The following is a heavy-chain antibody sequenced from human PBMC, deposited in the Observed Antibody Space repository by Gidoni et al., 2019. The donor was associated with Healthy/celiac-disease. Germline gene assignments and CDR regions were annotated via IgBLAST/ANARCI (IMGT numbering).Heavy chain of an antibody. CDR3: ARGLYYYDSSGYYPHFDY. CDR1: GGSISSYY. Sequence: QGQLQESGPGLVKPSETLSLTCTVAGGSISSYYWSWIRQPPGKGLEWIGYIYYSGSTNYNPSLKSRVTISVDTATNQFSLKLSSVTAADTAVYYCARGLYYYDSSGYYPHFDYWGQGTLVTVSS. J-gene: IGHJ4*02. V-gene: IGHV4-59*01. CDR2: IYYSGST. D-gene: IGHD3-22*01.